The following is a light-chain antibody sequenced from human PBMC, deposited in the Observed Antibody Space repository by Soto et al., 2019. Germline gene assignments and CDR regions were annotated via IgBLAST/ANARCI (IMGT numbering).Light chain of an antibody. Sequence: EIVLTQSAATLSLSPGQSATHSCRATRSVRSYLAWYPQKHGQAPRXXIYDASSRQTEILARFSGSGAGTEFTLTISSLEHEDFALYYCQQRSNWTITFGQGTRLEIK. CDR2: DAS. CDR3: QQRSNWTIT. CDR1: RSVRSY. V-gene: IGKV3-11*01. J-gene: IGKJ5*01.